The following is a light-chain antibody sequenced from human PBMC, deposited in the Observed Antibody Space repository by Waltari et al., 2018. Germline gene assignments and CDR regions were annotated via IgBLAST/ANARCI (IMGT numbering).Light chain of an antibody. CDR2: DAS. J-gene: IGKJ3*01. CDR3: QRYDNLPIFA. CDR1: QDISNY. Sequence: DIQKTQDPSSLSAFVGDRVIMTCQASQDISNYLNWYQQKPGKAHKLLNRDASNLETGVPTRFIGSQSRTDFTLTISSLQPEDVGTYYCQRYDNLPIFAFGPGTKVEIK. V-gene: IGKV1-33*01.